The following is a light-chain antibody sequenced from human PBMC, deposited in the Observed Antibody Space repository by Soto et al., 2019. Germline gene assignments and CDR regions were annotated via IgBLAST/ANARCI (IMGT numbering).Light chain of an antibody. CDR1: ISNIGGNP. V-gene: IGLV1-44*01. CDR2: TNN. CDR3: AALDDSLNGVV. Sequence: QSVLTQPPSASGTPGQRVTISCSGSISNIGGNPVNWYQQLPGTAPKLLMYTNNQRPSGVPDRFSGSKSGTSASLAISGLQSEDEADYSCAALDDSLNGVVFGGGTKLTVL. J-gene: IGLJ2*01.